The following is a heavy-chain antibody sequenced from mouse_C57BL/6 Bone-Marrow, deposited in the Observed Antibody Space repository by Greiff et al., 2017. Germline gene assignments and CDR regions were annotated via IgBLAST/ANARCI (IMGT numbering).Heavy chain of an antibody. V-gene: IGHV1-55*01. CDR3: ARSYDSSSWFAY. CDR1: GYTFTSYW. D-gene: IGHD2-12*01. Sequence: QVQLQQPGAELVKPGASVKMSCKASGYTFTSYWITWVKQRPGQGLEWIGDIYPGSGRTKYNEKFKSKATLTVDTSSSTAYIQLSSLTSEDSAVYYCARSYDSSSWFAYWGQGTLVTVSA. J-gene: IGHJ3*01. CDR2: IYPGSGRT.